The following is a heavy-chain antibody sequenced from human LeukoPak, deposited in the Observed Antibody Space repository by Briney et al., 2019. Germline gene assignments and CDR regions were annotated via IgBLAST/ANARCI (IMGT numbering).Heavy chain of an antibody. CDR3: ARMRFEIDAFDI. CDR1: GYTFTSYD. J-gene: IGHJ3*02. V-gene: IGHV1-2*04. D-gene: IGHD3-10*01. CDR2: INPNSGGT. Sequence: RASVEVSCKASGYTFTSYDINWVRQAPGQGLEWMGWINPNSGGTNYAQKFQGWVTMTRDTSISTAYMELSRLRSDDTAVYYCARMRFEIDAFDIWGQGTVVTVSS.